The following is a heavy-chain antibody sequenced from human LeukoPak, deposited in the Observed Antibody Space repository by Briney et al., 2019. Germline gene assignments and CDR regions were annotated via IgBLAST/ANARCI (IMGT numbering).Heavy chain of an antibody. V-gene: IGHV3-9*01. CDR2: ISWDSVHI. D-gene: IGHD2-21*02. CDR3: VKEPTAKYYFDY. CDR1: GFTFDDCA. Sequence: GRSLRLSCAASGFTFDDCAMHWGRQAPGRGLEWVSGISWDSVHIGYADSVKGRFTIPRDNAKNSLYLQMNSLSAEDTALYYCVKEPTAKYYFDYWGQGTLVTV. J-gene: IGHJ4*02.